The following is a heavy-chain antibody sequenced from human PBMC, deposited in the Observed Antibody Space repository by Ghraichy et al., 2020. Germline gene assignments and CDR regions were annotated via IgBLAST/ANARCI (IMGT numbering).Heavy chain of an antibody. D-gene: IGHD6-13*01. CDR2: IRYDGSNK. J-gene: IGHJ6*02. Sequence: GGSLRLSCAASGFTFSSYGMHWVRQAPGKGLEWVAFIRYDGSNKYYADSVKGRFTISRDNSKNTLYLQMNSLRAEDTAVYYCAKDLYYGAAGTFYYYGMDVWGQGTTVTVSS. V-gene: IGHV3-30*02. CDR3: AKDLYYGAAGTFYYYGMDV. CDR1: GFTFSSYG.